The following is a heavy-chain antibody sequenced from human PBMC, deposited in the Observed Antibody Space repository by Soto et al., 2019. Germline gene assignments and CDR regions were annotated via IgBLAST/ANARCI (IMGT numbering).Heavy chain of an antibody. J-gene: IGHJ6*02. Sequence: ASVKVSCKASGSTFTSYGISCVRQVPGQGLEWMGWISAYNGNTNYAQKLQARVTMTTDTSTSTAYMELRSLRSDDTAVYYCARCVYSDYYDYYYGMDVWGQGTRVTVSS. D-gene: IGHD5-12*01. V-gene: IGHV1-18*01. CDR3: ARCVYSDYYDYYYGMDV. CDR2: ISAYNGNT. CDR1: GSTFTSYG.